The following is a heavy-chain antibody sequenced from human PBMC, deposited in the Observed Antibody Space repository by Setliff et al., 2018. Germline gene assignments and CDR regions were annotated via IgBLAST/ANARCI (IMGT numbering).Heavy chain of an antibody. V-gene: IGHV4-61*02. J-gene: IGHJ6*02. Sequence: KTSETLSLTCTVSGGSISSGTYYWSWIRQPAGKGLEWIGRLHTSGSIDYDPSLKSRVTISVDTSKNQFSLRLRSVTAADTAVYYCAKEHVVISFVTNTHHHYGMDVWGQGTTVTVSS. CDR3: AKEHVVISFVTNTHHHYGMDV. CDR2: LHTSGSI. CDR1: GGSISSGTYY. D-gene: IGHD2-8*01.